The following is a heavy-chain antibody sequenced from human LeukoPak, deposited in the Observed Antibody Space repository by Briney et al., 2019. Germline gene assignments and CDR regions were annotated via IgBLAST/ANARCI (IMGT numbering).Heavy chain of an antibody. CDR2: ISSSGRAI. CDR1: GFTFNTYS. J-gene: IGHJ4*02. D-gene: IGHD1-26*01. V-gene: IGHV3-48*04. CDR3: AREIPSGSYAPDY. Sequence: GGSLRLSCAASGFTFNTYSMNWVRQGPGKGLEWVSYISSSGRAILYADSVKGRFTVSRDNAKNSLYLQMNNLRAEDTAVYYCAREIPSGSYAPDYWGQGTLVTVSS.